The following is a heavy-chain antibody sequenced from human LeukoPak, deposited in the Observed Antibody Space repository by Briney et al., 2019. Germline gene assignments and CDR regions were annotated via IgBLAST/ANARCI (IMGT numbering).Heavy chain of an antibody. CDR3: PSMTTVTYTTFDY. CDR1: GFTFSSYA. J-gene: IGHJ4*02. CDR2: INCSGGST. D-gene: IGHD4-17*01. V-gene: IGHV3-23*01. Sequence: GGSLRLSCAASGFTFSSYAMSWVRQAPGKGLEWVAAINCSGGSTYYADSVKGRFTISRDNPKNTLYLQINSLRAEDTAVYYCPSMTTVTYTTFDYWGQGTLVTVSS.